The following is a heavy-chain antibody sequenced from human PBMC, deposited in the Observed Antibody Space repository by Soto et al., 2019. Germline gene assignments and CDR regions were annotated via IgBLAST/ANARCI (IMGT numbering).Heavy chain of an antibody. D-gene: IGHD6-19*01. Sequence: EVQLLESGGGLVQPGGSLRLSCAASGFTFSIYAMTWVRQAPGKGLEWVSAIRGDDGRTFYADSVKGRFTISRDNSKDTLYLQMNSLRAEDTAAYYCAKGGDLKQWLEHCDYWGQGTLVTVSS. CDR3: AKGGDLKQWLEHCDY. CDR2: IRGDDGRT. V-gene: IGHV3-23*01. CDR1: GFTFSIYA. J-gene: IGHJ4*02.